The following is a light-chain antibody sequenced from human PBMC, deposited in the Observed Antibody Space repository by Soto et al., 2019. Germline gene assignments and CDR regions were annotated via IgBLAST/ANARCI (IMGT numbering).Light chain of an antibody. CDR3: AAWYDSLNGRV. Sequence: QSVLTQPPSASGTPGQRVTISCSGSGSTIGSNTVNWYQQLPGTAPKLLIYSNNQRPSGVPDRFSGSKSGTSASLAISGLQSEDEADYYCAAWYDSLNGRVFGTGTKLTVL. CDR1: GSTIGSNT. V-gene: IGLV1-44*01. J-gene: IGLJ1*01. CDR2: SNN.